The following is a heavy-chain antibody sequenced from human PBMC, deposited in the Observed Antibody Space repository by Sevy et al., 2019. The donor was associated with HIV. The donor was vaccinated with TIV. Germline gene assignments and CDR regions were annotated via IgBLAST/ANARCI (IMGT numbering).Heavy chain of an antibody. J-gene: IGHJ5*02. CDR1: GGSISSGDYH. CDR3: ARAKSRGFGELGENLFDP. Sequence: SETLSLTCTVSGGSISSGDYHWSWIRQPPGRGLEWIGYIYYSGSTYYNPSLQSRVTISVDTSKNQFSLKLSSVTSADTAVYYCARAKSRGFGELGENLFDPWGPGTLVTVSS. D-gene: IGHD3-10*01. CDR2: IYYSGST. V-gene: IGHV4-30-4*01.